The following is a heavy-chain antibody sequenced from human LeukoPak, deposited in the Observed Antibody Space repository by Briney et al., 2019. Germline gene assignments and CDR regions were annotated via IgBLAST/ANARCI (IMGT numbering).Heavy chain of an antibody. D-gene: IGHD3-10*01. Sequence: GGSLRLSCAASGFTFSSYGMHWVRQAPGKGLEWVAVIWYDGSNKYYADSVKGRFTMSRDDSKNTLYLQMNSLRAEDTAVYFCARDGHYYGSGSSMGPIDYWGQGTLVTVPS. CDR3: ARDGHYYGSGSSMGPIDY. CDR1: GFTFSSYG. J-gene: IGHJ4*02. V-gene: IGHV3-33*01. CDR2: IWYDGSNK.